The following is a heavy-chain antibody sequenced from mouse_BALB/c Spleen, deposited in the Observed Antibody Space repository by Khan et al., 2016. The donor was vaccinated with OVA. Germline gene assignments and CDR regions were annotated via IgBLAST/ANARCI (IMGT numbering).Heavy chain of an antibody. Sequence: VQLQESGPGLVAPSQSLSITCTVSGFSLTTYGVHWVRQPQGKGLEWLVVIWSDGSTNYNSVLKSRLSISKDNSKSQVFLKMNSLQTDDTAMYYCARWFDGYSSLYAMDYWGQGTSVTVSS. V-gene: IGHV2-6*02. D-gene: IGHD2-3*01. J-gene: IGHJ4*01. CDR1: GFSLTTYG. CDR3: ARWFDGYSSLYAMDY. CDR2: IWSDGST.